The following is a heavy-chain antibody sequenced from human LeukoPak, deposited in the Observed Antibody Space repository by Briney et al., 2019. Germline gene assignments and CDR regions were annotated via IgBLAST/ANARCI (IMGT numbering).Heavy chain of an antibody. CDR2: MSDSGGST. Sequence: PGGSLRLSCAASGFTFSSYGMSWVRQSPGKGLECVSAMSDSGGSTYYTDSVKGRFTISRDNSKNTLYLQMNSLRAEDTAVYYCAKGGGSSYNYYFDYWGQGSLVTVSS. CDR3: AKGGGSSYNYYFDY. CDR1: GFTFSSYG. D-gene: IGHD2-15*01. V-gene: IGHV3-23*01. J-gene: IGHJ4*02.